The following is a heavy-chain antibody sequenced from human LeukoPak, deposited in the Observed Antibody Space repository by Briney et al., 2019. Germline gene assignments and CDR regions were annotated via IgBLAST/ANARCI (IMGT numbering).Heavy chain of an antibody. CDR2: IYTSGST. V-gene: IGHV4-61*02. J-gene: IGHJ5*02. D-gene: IGHD6-19*01. Sequence: SETLSLTCTVSGNSISSGDNYWSWIRQPAGKGLEWIGRIYTSGSTNYNPSLKSRVTISVDTSKNQFSLKLSSVTAADTAVYYCARVQWLVHWFDPWGQGTLVTVSS. CDR1: GNSISSGDNY. CDR3: ARVQWLVHWFDP.